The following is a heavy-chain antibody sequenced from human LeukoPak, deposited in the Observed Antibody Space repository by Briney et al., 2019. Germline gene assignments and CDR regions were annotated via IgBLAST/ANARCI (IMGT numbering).Heavy chain of an antibody. D-gene: IGHD1-26*01. Sequence: PGGTLRLSCAASGFTFSTYSMNWVRQAPGKGLEWVSSISSSSSYIYYADSVKGRFTISRDNAKNSLYLQMNSLRAEDTAVYYCANPPIVGATDDAFDIWGQGTMVTVSS. CDR2: ISSSSSYI. J-gene: IGHJ3*02. CDR3: ANPPIVGATDDAFDI. V-gene: IGHV3-21*01. CDR1: GFTFSTYS.